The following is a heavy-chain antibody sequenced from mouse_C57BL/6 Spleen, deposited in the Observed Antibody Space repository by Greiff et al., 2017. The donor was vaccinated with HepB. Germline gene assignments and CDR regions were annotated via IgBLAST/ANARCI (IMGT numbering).Heavy chain of an antibody. V-gene: IGHV1-39*01. J-gene: IGHJ1*03. CDR1: GYSFTDYN. D-gene: IGHD1-1*01. CDR2: INPNYGTT. CDR3: ARDCTTVVAEDWYFDV. Sequence: VQLQQSGPELVKPGASVKISCKASGYSFTDYNMNWVKQSNGKSLEWIGVINPNYGTTSYNQKFKGKATLTVDQSSSTAYMQLNSMTSEDSAVYYCARDCTTVVAEDWYFDVWGTGTTVTVSS.